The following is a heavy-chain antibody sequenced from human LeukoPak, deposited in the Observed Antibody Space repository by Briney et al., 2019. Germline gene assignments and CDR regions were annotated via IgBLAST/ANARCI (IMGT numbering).Heavy chain of an antibody. CDR2: IIPIFGTA. V-gene: IGHV1-69*06. CDR3: AISRYDILTGGFDY. Sequence: SVKVSCKASGGTFSSYAISWVRQAPGQGLEWMGGIIPIFGTANYAQKFQGRVTITADKSTSTAYMELSSLRSEDTAVYYCAISRYDILTGGFDYWGQGTLVTVSS. D-gene: IGHD3-9*01. CDR1: GGTFSSYA. J-gene: IGHJ4*02.